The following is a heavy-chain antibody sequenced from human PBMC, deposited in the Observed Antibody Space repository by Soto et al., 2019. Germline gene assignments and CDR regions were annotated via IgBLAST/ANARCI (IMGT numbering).Heavy chain of an antibody. J-gene: IGHJ4*02. CDR3: ARDIRGFSRAFDY. D-gene: IGHD5-18*01. Sequence: PENLSVTCTVSGDSVSRDNYYWTWIRQPPGKGLEWIGYIYSSGNTKYNPSLKSRVTISLDTSSKQLSPKLTSVTAADTDVYYCARDIRGFSRAFDYWGQATRATV. V-gene: IGHV4-61*01. CDR1: GDSVSRDNYY. CDR2: IYSSGNT.